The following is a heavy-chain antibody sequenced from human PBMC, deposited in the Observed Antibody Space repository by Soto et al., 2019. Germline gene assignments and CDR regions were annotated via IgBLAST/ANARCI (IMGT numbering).Heavy chain of an antibody. CDR3: VQTTAWPGFDF. CDR2: VSYDGNNK. Sequence: GSLRLPCGASEFTFSNYAMHLVRQAPGKGLQWLAVVSYDGNNKYYADSVEGRFTISRDNSKNTVHLQMNSLRAEDTAVYYCVQTTAWPGFDFWGQGTLVTVSS. D-gene: IGHD2-21*02. J-gene: IGHJ4*02. CDR1: EFTFSNYA. V-gene: IGHV3-30*14.